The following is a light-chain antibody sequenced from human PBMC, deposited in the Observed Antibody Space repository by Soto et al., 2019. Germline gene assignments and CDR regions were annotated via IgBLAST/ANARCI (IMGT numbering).Light chain of an antibody. CDR1: EGIKTW. CDR3: LQANSLPFT. CDR2: AAS. Sequence: DIQMTQTPSFVSASVGDTVTITCRASEGIKTWLVWYQQKPGKAPKLLIYAASSLQSGVPPRFSGSGSGTDFTLTITSLQPEDFATYYCLQANSLPFTFGPGTKVDFK. J-gene: IGKJ3*01. V-gene: IGKV1-12*02.